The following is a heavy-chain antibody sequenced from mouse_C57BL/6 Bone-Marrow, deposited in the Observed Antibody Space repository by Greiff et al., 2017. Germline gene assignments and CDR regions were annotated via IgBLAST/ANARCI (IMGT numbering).Heavy chain of an antibody. Sequence: EVHLAESGGGLVKPGGSLKLSCAASGFTFSSYTMSWVRQTPEKRLEWVATISGGGGNTYYPDSVKGRFTISRDNAKNTLYLQMSSLRSEDTALYYCASLYYYGSSYPPWFAYWGQGTLVTVSA. CDR1: GFTFSSYT. D-gene: IGHD1-1*01. V-gene: IGHV5-9*01. J-gene: IGHJ3*01. CDR3: ASLYYYGSSYPPWFAY. CDR2: ISGGGGNT.